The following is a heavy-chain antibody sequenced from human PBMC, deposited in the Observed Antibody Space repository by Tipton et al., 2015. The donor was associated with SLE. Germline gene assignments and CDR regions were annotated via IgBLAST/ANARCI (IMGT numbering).Heavy chain of an antibody. V-gene: IGHV4-59*08. CDR2: IYYSGST. CDR3: ARQYDFWSGYHDY. J-gene: IGHJ4*02. CDR1: GGSISSYY. Sequence: TLSLTCTVSGGSISSYYWSWIRQPPGKGLEWIGYIYYSGSTYYNPSLKSRVTISVDTSKNQFSLKLSSVTAADTAVYYCARQYDFWSGYHDYWGQGTLVTVSS. D-gene: IGHD3-3*01.